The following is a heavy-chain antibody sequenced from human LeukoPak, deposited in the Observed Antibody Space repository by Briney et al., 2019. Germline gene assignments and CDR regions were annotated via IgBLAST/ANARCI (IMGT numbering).Heavy chain of an antibody. CDR1: GFTFSSYW. Sequence: GGSLRLSCAASGFTFSSYWMSWVRQAPGKGLEWVANIKQDGSEKYYVDSVRGRFTISRDNAKNSLYLQMNSLRAKDTAVYYCARDETYYDILTGYYALEYFQHWGQGTLVTVSS. CDR2: IKQDGSEK. V-gene: IGHV3-7*03. J-gene: IGHJ1*01. D-gene: IGHD3-9*01. CDR3: ARDETYYDILTGYYALEYFQH.